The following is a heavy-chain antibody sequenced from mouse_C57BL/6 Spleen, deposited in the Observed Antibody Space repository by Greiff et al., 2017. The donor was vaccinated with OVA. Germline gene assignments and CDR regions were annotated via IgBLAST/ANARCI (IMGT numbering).Heavy chain of an antibody. V-gene: IGHV1-20*01. CDR3: ARRDYGNYGMDY. CDR2: INPYNGDT. CDR1: GYSFTGYF. D-gene: IGHD2-1*01. Sequence: EVKLQESGPELVKPGDSVKISCKASGYSFTGYFMNWVMQSHGKSLEWIGRINPYNGDTFYNQKFKGKATLTVDKSSSTAHMELRSLTSEDSAVYYCARRDYGNYGMDYWGQGTSVTVSS. J-gene: IGHJ4*01.